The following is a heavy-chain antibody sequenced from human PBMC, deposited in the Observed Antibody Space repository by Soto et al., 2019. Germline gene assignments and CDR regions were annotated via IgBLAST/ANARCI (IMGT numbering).Heavy chain of an antibody. CDR1: GASVSSGRYY. D-gene: IGHD6-13*01. J-gene: IGHJ4*02. CDR3: ARVFSSSWFYYFDY. CDR2: VYYSGST. V-gene: IGHV4-61*01. Sequence: SETLSLTCTVSGASVSSGRYYWSWIRQPPGKGLEWIGYVYYSGSTNYNPSLKSRVTISLDTSKNQFSLKLRSATAADTAVYYCARVFSSSWFYYFDYWGQGTLVTVSS.